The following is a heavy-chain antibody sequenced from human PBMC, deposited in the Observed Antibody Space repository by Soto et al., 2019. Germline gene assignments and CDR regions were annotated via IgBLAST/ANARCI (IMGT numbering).Heavy chain of an antibody. Sequence: GGSLRLSCAASGFTFSSYDMHWVRQATGKGLEWVSAIGTAGDTYYPGSVKGRFTISRENAKNSLYLQMNSLRAGDTAVYYCARGGDFWSGYHLGRYYYGMDVWGQGTTVTVSS. CDR2: IGTAGDT. CDR3: ARGGDFWSGYHLGRYYYGMDV. J-gene: IGHJ6*02. V-gene: IGHV3-13*01. D-gene: IGHD3-3*01. CDR1: GFTFSSYD.